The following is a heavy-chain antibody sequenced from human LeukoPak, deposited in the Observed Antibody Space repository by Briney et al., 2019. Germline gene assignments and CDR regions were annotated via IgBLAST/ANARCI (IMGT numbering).Heavy chain of an antibody. V-gene: IGHV3-13*01. Sequence: GRSLRPSCPPSGFTFSSFDMQSFRQPTRQGLYCFSTIGTASDTYYPGSVEGRFTLPRDNAKNSLYLQMNSLTAGDTAVYYCARGPPRGKYYYMDVWGKGTTVTVSS. J-gene: IGHJ6*03. D-gene: IGHD1-1*01. CDR1: GFTFSSFD. CDR3: ARGPPRGKYYYMDV. CDR2: IGTASDT.